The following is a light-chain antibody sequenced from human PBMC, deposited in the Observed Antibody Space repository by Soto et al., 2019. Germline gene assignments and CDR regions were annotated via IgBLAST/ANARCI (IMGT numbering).Light chain of an antibody. CDR3: QQYHDWPS. CDR1: QSVSGN. CDR2: GAS. V-gene: IGKV3-15*01. Sequence: EIVMTQSPATLSVSPGERATLSCRASQSVSGNLVWYQQKPGQAPRLLLYGASTRATGIPARFSGSGSGTEFTLTISSLQSEDFAVYYCQQYHDWPSFGGGTKVEIK. J-gene: IGKJ4*01.